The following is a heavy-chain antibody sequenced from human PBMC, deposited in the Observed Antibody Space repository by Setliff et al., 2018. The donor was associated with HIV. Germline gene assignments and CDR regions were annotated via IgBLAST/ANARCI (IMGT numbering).Heavy chain of an antibody. J-gene: IGHJ3*01. Sequence: ASVKVSCKASGYIFTGYYMHWVRQAPGQGLEWLGVINPSGGSTDYAQTFKDRVTMTKDTSTATVNMELRSLTSDDTAVYYCARGGIAAADKRDINFWGQGTMVTVS. V-gene: IGHV1-46*01. CDR2: INPSGGST. D-gene: IGHD6-13*01. CDR3: ARGGIAAADKRDINF. CDR1: GYIFTGYY.